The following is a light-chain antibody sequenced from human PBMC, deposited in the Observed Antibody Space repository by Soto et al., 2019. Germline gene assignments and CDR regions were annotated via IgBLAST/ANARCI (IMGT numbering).Light chain of an antibody. Sequence: QSVLTQPASVSGSPGQSITISCTGTSSDVGGYSYVSWYQQHLGKAPKLMIYDVNNRPSGVSNRFSGSKSGNTASLTISGLQAEDEADYYCSSYTYSSTLYVFGTGTKVTVL. V-gene: IGLV2-14*01. CDR1: SSDVGGYSY. CDR2: DVN. J-gene: IGLJ1*01. CDR3: SSYTYSSTLYV.